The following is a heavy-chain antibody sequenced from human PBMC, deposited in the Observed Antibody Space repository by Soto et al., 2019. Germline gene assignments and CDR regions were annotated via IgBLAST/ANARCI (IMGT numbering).Heavy chain of an antibody. CDR1: GFSLSTSGVG. V-gene: IGHV2-5*02. Sequence: QITLKESGPTLVKPTQTLTLTCTFSGFSLSTSGVGVGWIRQPPGKALEWLALIYWDDDKRYSPSLKSRLTITKDTSKKQVVLTMTNMDPVDTSTYYCAHRRGYDSSGYPFEYWGQGTLVAVSS. CDR3: AHRRGYDSSGYPFEY. J-gene: IGHJ4*02. CDR2: IYWDDDK. D-gene: IGHD3-22*01.